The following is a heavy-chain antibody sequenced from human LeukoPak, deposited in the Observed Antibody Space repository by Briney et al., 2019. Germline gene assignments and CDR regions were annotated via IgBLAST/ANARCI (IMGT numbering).Heavy chain of an antibody. CDR3: ARGDFHDFWSGYPAGFADY. CDR2: INPSGGST. CDR1: GYTFTSYY. J-gene: IGHJ4*02. Sequence: GASVKVSCKASGYTFTSYYMHWVRQAPGQGLEWMGIINPSGGSTSYAQKFQGRVTMTRDTSTSTVYMELSSLRSEDTAVYYCARGDFHDFWSGYPAGFADYWGQGTLVTVSS. V-gene: IGHV1-46*01. D-gene: IGHD3-3*01.